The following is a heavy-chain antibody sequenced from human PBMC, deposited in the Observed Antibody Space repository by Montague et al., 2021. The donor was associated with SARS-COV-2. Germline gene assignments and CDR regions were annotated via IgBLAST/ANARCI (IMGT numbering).Heavy chain of an antibody. CDR2: IYYSGST. J-gene: IGHJ6*02. V-gene: IGHV4-59*08. CDR1: GDSISNYS. Sequence: SETLSLTCSVSGDSISNYSWSWIRQSPGKGLEWIGYIYYSGSTNYNPSLTGRVTISVDTSKNQVSLKLTYVTATDTAVYYCARHLRVTTVTSHMYHYAMDVWGQGTTVTVSS. CDR3: ARHLRVTTVTSHMYHYAMDV. D-gene: IGHD4-11*01.